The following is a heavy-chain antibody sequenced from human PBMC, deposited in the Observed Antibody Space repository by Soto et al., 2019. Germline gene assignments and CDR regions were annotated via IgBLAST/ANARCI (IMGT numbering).Heavy chain of an antibody. CDR2: IYWDDDK. CDR3: AHSGGYGSGHSPFDY. Sequence: QITLKESGPTLVKPTQTLTLTCTFSGFSLSTSGVGVGWIRQPPGKALEWLALIYWDDDKRYSPSLKSRLTITKDTSKNQVVLTMTNMDPVDPATYYCAHSGGYGSGHSPFDYWGQGTLVTVSS. D-gene: IGHD3-10*01. J-gene: IGHJ4*02. CDR1: GFSLSTSGVG. V-gene: IGHV2-5*02.